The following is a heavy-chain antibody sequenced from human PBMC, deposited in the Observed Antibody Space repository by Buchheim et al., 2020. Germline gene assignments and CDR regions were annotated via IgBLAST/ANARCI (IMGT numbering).Heavy chain of an antibody. Sequence: EVQLVESGGGLVQPGGSLRLSCVASGFTFSPYWMHWVRQAPGKGLVWVSRIGIDGSTTNYADSVKGRFTIPRDNVKNTPDLQMDSLRAEDTAVYFCGRGGSNTARGMDVWGQGTT. V-gene: IGHV3-74*01. CDR2: IGIDGSTT. J-gene: IGHJ6*02. D-gene: IGHD5-18*01. CDR3: GRGGSNTARGMDV. CDR1: GFTFSPYW.